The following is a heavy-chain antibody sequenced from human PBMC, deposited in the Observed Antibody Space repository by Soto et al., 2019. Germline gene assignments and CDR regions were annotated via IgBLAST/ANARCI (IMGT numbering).Heavy chain of an antibody. V-gene: IGHV3-30*18. J-gene: IGHJ4*02. CDR2: ISDDGDKR. CDR3: AKARVRIVGANSFDY. Sequence: PGGSLRLSCVGSGFTFSNYGTHWVRLPPGKGLEWVALISDDGDKRYYADSVRGRLIISRDNSKDTLYLQMNSLGPDDTAVYFCAKARVRIVGANSFDYWGQGTPVTVSS. CDR1: GFTFSNYG. D-gene: IGHD1-26*01.